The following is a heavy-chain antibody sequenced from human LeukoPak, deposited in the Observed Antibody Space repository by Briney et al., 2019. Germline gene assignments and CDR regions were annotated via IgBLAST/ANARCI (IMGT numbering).Heavy chain of an antibody. CDR3: AEPRYGSGSYYNADFFDY. CDR2: INPNSGGT. D-gene: IGHD3-10*01. Sequence: ASVKVSCKASGYTFTGYYMHWVRQAPGQGLEWMGRINPNSGGTNYAQKFQGRVTMTRDTSISTAYMELSRLRSDDTAVYYWAEPRYGSGSYYNADFFDYWGQGTLVTVS. CDR1: GYTFTGYY. J-gene: IGHJ4*02. V-gene: IGHV1-2*06.